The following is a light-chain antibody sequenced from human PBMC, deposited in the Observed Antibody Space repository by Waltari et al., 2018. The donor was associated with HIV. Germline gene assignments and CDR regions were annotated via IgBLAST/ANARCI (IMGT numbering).Light chain of an antibody. CDR3: QQYNKA. J-gene: IGKJ1*01. CDR2: GAS. V-gene: IGKV3-15*01. Sequence: EIVMTQSPATLSVSPGERATLSCRASQSVSSNLAWYQQKPGQAPRLLIYGASTRATGIPARFSGSWSGTEFTLTISSLQSEDFAVYYCQQYNKAFGQGTKVEIK. CDR1: QSVSSN.